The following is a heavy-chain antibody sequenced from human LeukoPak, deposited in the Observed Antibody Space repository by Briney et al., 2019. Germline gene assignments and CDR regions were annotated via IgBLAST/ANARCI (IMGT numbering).Heavy chain of an antibody. CDR1: GGXIXSDDDX. D-gene: IGHD4-17*01. CDR2: IHHSGSS. V-gene: IGHV4-30-4*01. CDR3: ARMDYSDLYYFDY. Sequence: SQTLSLTCTVSGGXIXSDDDXWXXXRQPXGKGLEXIGYIHHSGSSYHTPSLKSRVSMSIDTSKNQFSLKLTSVTAADTAVYYCARMDYSDLYYFDYWGQGTLVTVSS. J-gene: IGHJ4*02.